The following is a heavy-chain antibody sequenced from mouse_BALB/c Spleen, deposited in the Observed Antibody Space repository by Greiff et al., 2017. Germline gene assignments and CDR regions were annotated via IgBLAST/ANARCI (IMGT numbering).Heavy chain of an antibody. V-gene: IGHV3-6*02. CDR1: GYSITSGYY. CDR2: ISYDGSN. CDR3: ARILWSNEGYAMDY. D-gene: IGHD1-1*02. J-gene: IGHJ4*01. Sequence: EVQLVESGPGLVKPSQSLSLTCSVTGYSITSGYYWNWIRQFPGNKLEWMGYISYDGSNNYNPSLKNRISITRDTSKNQFFLKLNSVTTEDTATYYCARILWSNEGYAMDYWGQGTSVTVSS.